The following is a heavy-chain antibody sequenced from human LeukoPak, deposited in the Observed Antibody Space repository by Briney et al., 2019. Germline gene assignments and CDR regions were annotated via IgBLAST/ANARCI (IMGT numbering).Heavy chain of an antibody. V-gene: IGHV3-74*01. D-gene: IGHD1-14*01. CDR1: GFSISIYW. Sequence: GGSLRLSCAGSGFSISIYWMRWVRQAPGKGLVWVSRINRDGSTTNYADSVKGRFTISRDNAKNTVYLQMNSLRAEDTAVYYCVRDWSPEPLWGQGTLVTVSS. J-gene: IGHJ4*02. CDR2: INRDGSTT. CDR3: VRDWSPEPL.